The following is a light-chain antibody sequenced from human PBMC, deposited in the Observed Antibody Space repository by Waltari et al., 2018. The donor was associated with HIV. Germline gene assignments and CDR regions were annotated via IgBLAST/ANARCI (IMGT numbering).Light chain of an antibody. V-gene: IGKV3-11*01. CDR2: DAS. CDR1: QSVSRSY. J-gene: IGKJ2*03. CDR3: QQRTNWPPYS. Sequence: EIVLTQSPGTLSLSQGERATLSCRASQSVSRSYLAWYQQKPGQAPRLLIYDASKRATGIPARFSGRGSGTDFTLTIDSLEPEDFGVYYCQQRTNWPPYSFGQGTKLEI.